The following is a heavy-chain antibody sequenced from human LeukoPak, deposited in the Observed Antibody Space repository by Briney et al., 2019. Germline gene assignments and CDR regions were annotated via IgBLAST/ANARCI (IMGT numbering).Heavy chain of an antibody. V-gene: IGHV3-23*01. J-gene: IGHJ4*02. CDR1: GFTFSTYA. D-gene: IGHD6-13*01. CDR2: MSGSGGNT. CDR3: ANYRQSITAAGNSREFADY. Sequence: GGSLRLSCAASGFTFSTYAMSWVRQASGKGLEWVSAMSGSGGNTYYADSVKGRFTISRGNSKDTLYLQMNSLRAEDTAVYYCANYRQSITAAGNSREFADYWGLGTLVTVSS.